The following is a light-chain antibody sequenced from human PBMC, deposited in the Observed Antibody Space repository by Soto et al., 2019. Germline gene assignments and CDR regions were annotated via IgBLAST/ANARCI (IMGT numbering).Light chain of an antibody. Sequence: QSVLTQPASVSGSPGQSIAISCTGTRSDVGAYNYVSWYQQYPGKAPKLMISEVTNRPSGVSDRFSGSKSGNTASLTISGLQAEDEADYYCSSFTSRFTFVFGTGTKLTVL. J-gene: IGLJ1*01. V-gene: IGLV2-14*01. CDR3: SSFTSRFTFV. CDR1: RSDVGAYNY. CDR2: EVT.